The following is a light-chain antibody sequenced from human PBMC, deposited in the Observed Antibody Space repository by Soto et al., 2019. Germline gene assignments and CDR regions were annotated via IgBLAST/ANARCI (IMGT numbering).Light chain of an antibody. CDR3: CSHAGSSGV. CDR2: DVS. Sequence: QSVLTQPRSVSGSPGQSVTISCTGTSSDVGAYNHVSWYQQHPGKAPKLMIYDVSKRPSGVPDRFSGSKSGNTASLTISGLQAEDEADYYCCSHAGSSGVFGTGTKVTVL. V-gene: IGLV2-11*01. J-gene: IGLJ1*01. CDR1: SSDVGAYNH.